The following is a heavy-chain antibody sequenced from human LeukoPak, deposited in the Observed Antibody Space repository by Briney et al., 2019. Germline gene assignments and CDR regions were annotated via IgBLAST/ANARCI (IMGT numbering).Heavy chain of an antibody. J-gene: IGHJ4*02. CDR3: ARGGPLGSGYSYV. CDR1: GFTFSSYA. Sequence: GGSLRLSYAASGFTFSSYAMHWVRQAPGKGLEYVSAISSNGGSTYYANSVKGRFTISRDNSKNTLYLQMGSLRAEDMAVYYCARGGPLGSGYSYVRGQGTLVTVSS. CDR2: ISSNGGST. D-gene: IGHD5-18*01. V-gene: IGHV3-64*01.